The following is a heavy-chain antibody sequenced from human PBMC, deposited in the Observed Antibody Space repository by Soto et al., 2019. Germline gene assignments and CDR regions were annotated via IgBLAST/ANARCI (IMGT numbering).Heavy chain of an antibody. CDR2: IIPIFGTA. CDR3: ARFPVVGAHFDY. D-gene: IGHD1-26*01. CDR1: GYTFSSYA. J-gene: IGHJ4*02. Sequence: ASVKVSCKASGYTFSSYAISWVRQAPGQGLEWMGGIIPIFGTANYAQKFQGRVTITADESTSTAYMELSSLRSEDTAVYYCARFPVVGAHFDYWGQGTLVTVSS. V-gene: IGHV1-69*13.